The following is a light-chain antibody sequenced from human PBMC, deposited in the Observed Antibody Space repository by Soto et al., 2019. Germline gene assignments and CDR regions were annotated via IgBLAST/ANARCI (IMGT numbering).Light chain of an antibody. CDR2: AAS. CDR3: IQDHHSPRT. CDR1: QSISSW. Sequence: IQMTQSPSPLSASVGDRVTITCRASQSISSWLAWYQQRPGKAPKLLIYAASSLQSGVPYRFRGSGSGTDFTLTISSLQPEDFATYFCIQDHHSPRTFGQGTKVDIK. V-gene: IGKV1-6*01. J-gene: IGKJ1*01.